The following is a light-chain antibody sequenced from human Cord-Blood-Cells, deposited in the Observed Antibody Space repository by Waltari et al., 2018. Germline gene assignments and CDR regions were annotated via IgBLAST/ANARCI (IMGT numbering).Light chain of an antibody. CDR2: TNN. V-gene: IGLV1-44*01. CDR3: AAWDDSLNGWV. CDR1: SSDIGRNT. Sequence: QSVLTQPPPASRTPGQRVTISCPGSSSDIGRNTAKWYPQRPGPAPKLPFYTNNQRPPGVPDRFSGSKSGTSASLAISGLQSEDEADYYCAAWDDSLNGWVFGGGTKLTVL. J-gene: IGLJ3*02.